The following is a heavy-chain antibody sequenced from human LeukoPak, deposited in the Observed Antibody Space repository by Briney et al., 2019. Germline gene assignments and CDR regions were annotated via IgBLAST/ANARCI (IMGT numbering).Heavy chain of an antibody. CDR2: IYPSDSDT. CDR1: ENNFVNHW. J-gene: IGHJ3*02. Sequence: GESLKISCKGSENNFVNHWIGWVRQRPGKGLEWMGIIYPSDSDTRYSPSFQGQVTISADKSISTAYLQWSSLKASDTAMYYCARLVVVMGAFDIWGQGTVVTVSS. CDR3: ARLVVVMGAFDI. D-gene: IGHD3-22*01. V-gene: IGHV5-51*01.